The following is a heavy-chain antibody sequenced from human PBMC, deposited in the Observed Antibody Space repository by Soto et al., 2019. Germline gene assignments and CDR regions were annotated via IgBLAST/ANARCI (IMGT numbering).Heavy chain of an antibody. J-gene: IGHJ4*02. V-gene: IGHV3-21*01. CDR3: ARVAF. CDR1: RCTFSRVS. CDR2: ISSASSET. Sequence: GGSLRLSCEASRCTFSRVSINWDRQVPGKGLEWVASISSASSETWYADSVKGRFIISRDNAQNSLFLQMNTLRPEDSAIYYCARVAFWGPGTQVTVSS.